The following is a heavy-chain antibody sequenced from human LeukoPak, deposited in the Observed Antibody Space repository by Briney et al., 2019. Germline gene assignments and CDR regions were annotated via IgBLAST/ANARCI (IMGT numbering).Heavy chain of an antibody. J-gene: IGHJ4*02. V-gene: IGHV3-74*01. CDR2: INSDGSST. CDR3: ARESAIVLVPFDS. Sequence: GGSLRLSCAASGFSFTSYWMHWVRQAPGKGLVWVSRINSDGSSTTYADSVKGRFTISRDNAKNTLYLQMNTLRGEDTAVYHCARESAIVLVPFDSWGQGTLVTVSS. CDR1: GFSFTSYW. D-gene: IGHD2/OR15-2a*01.